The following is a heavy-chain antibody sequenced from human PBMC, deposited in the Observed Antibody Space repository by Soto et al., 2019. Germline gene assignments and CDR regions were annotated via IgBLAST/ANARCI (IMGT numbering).Heavy chain of an antibody. CDR1: GYTFTSYG. CDR3: ARECRVLRSPLPYYYMDV. CDR2: ISAYNGNT. V-gene: IGHV1-18*01. Sequence: ASVKVSCKASGYTFTSYGISWVRQAPGQGLEWMGWISAYNGNTNYAQKLQGRVTMTTDTSTSTAYMELRSLRSDDTAVYYCARECRVLRSPLPYYYMDVWGKGTTVTVSS. D-gene: IGHD3-3*01. J-gene: IGHJ6*03.